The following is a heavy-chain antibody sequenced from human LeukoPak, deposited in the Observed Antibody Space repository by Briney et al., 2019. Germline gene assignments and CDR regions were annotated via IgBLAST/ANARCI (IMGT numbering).Heavy chain of an antibody. CDR1: GGSISSSSYY. CDR2: INHSGST. CDR3: ARDGSHGHFGY. Sequence: SETLSLTCTVSGGSISSSSYYWSWIRQPPGKGLEWIGEINHSGSTNHNPSLKSRVTISVDTSKNQFSLKLSSVTAADTAVYYCARDGSHGHFGYWGQGTLVTVSS. D-gene: IGHD1-26*01. V-gene: IGHV4-39*07. J-gene: IGHJ4*02.